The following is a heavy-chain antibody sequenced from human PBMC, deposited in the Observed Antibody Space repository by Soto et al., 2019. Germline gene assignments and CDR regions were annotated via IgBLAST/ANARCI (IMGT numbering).Heavy chain of an antibody. J-gene: IGHJ3*02. CDR3: AKPHREGYIYGAMGTAAFDI. CDR2: IYPGDSDT. V-gene: IGHV5-51*01. CDR1: GYSFTSCW. Sequence: GESLKISCKGSGYSFTSCWIGWVRQMPGKGLEWMGIIYPGDSDTRYSPSFQGQVTISADKSISTAYLQWSSLKASDTAMYYCAKPHREGYIYGAMGTAAFDIWGQGKVVT. D-gene: IGHD4-17*01.